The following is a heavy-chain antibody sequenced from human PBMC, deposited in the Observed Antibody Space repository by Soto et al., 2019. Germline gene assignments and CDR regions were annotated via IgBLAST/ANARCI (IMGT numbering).Heavy chain of an antibody. D-gene: IGHD3-10*01. J-gene: IGHJ4*02. Sequence: PSETLSLTCAVYGGSFSGYYWSWIRQPPGKGLEWIGEINHSGSTNYNPSLKSRVTISVDTSKNQFSLKLSSVTAADTAVYYCARIGSGKPIYYLAYSGQGTQVTGSS. CDR1: GGSFSGYY. CDR3: ARIGSGKPIYYLAY. V-gene: IGHV4-34*01. CDR2: INHSGST.